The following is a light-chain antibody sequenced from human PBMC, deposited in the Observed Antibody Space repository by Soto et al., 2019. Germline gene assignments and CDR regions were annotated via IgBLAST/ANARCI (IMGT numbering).Light chain of an antibody. J-gene: IGKJ4*01. Sequence: EVVMTQSPATLSVSPGERATLSCRASQSVSSNLAWYQQKPGQAPRLLIYGASTRATGIPARFSGSGSGTEFTLTISSLQSEDFALYYCQQRYNWPLTFGGGTKVDIK. CDR3: QQRYNWPLT. CDR2: GAS. CDR1: QSVSSN. V-gene: IGKV3-15*01.